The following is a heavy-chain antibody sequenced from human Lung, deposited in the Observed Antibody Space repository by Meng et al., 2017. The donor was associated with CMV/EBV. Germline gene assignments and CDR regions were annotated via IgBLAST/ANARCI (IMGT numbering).Heavy chain of an antibody. D-gene: IGHD6-13*01. Sequence: GGSLRLXCAASGFTFSDYYMSWIRQAPGKGLEWVSYISSSGSTIYYADSVKGRFTISRDNAKNSLYLQMHSLRAEDTAVYYCAREKQLVPHYYYGMDVWGQGXTVTVSS. V-gene: IGHV3-11*04. CDR1: GFTFSDYY. CDR3: AREKQLVPHYYYGMDV. CDR2: ISSSGSTI. J-gene: IGHJ6*02.